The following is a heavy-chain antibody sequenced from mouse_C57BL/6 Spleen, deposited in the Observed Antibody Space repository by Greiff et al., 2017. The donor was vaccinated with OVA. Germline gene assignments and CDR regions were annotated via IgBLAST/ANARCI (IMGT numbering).Heavy chain of an antibody. Sequence: QLQQSGAELARPGASVKLSCKASGYTFTSYGISWVKQRAGQGLEWIGEIYPRSGNTYYNEKFKGKATLTADESSSTAYMELRSLTSEDPAVYFCARARFAYWGQGTLVTVSA. CDR1: GYTFTSYG. J-gene: IGHJ3*01. CDR3: ARARFAY. D-gene: IGHD3-1*01. V-gene: IGHV1-81*01. CDR2: IYPRSGNT.